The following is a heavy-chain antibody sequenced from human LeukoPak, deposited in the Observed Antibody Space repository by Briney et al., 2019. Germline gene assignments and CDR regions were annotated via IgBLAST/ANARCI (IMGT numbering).Heavy chain of an antibody. CDR3: AKEFNRGLPDY. CDR1: GFTFSTYG. D-gene: IGHD2-21*01. V-gene: IGHV3-30*18. J-gene: IGHJ4*02. Sequence: GGSLRLSCAASGFTFSTYGMHWVRQAPGKGLEWVAVISYDGSNEYYADSVKGRFTISRDNSKNTLYLQMSSLRSEDTAVYYCAKEFNRGLPDYWGQGTLVTVPS. CDR2: ISYDGSNE.